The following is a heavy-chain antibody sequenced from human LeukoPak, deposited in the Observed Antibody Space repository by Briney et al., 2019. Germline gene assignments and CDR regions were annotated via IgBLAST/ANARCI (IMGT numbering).Heavy chain of an antibody. CDR3: AKVHGIAVAGTGVDY. J-gene: IGHJ4*02. V-gene: IGHV3-30*02. D-gene: IGHD6-19*01. CDR1: GFTFSSYG. CDR2: IWYDGSNK. Sequence: HPGGSLRLSCAASGFTFSSYGMHWVRQAPGKGLEWVAVIWYDGSNKYYADSVKGRFTISRDNSKNTLYLQMNSLRAEDTAAYYCAKVHGIAVAGTGVDYWGQGTLVTVSS.